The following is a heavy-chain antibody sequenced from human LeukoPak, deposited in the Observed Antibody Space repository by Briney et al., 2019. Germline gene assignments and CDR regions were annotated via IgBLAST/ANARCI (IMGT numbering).Heavy chain of an antibody. J-gene: IGHJ6*03. Sequence: PGGSLRLSCAASGFTFSSYWMSWVRQAPGKGLEWVANIKQDGSEKYYVDSVKGRFTISRDNAKNSLYLQMNSLRAEDTAVYYCASENFWSGYRGYYYYYMDVWGKGTTVTASS. CDR3: ASENFWSGYRGYYYYYMDV. V-gene: IGHV3-7*01. D-gene: IGHD3-3*01. CDR2: IKQDGSEK. CDR1: GFTFSSYW.